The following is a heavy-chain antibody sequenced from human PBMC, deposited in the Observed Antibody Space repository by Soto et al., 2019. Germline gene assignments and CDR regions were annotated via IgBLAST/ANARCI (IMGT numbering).Heavy chain of an antibody. V-gene: IGHV4-59*01. CDR3: ARVGAEAGASIYYYYYGMDV. J-gene: IGHJ6*02. Sequence: PSETLSLTCTVSGGSISNYYWTWIRLPPGKGLEWIGHIYYSGSTKYNPSLKSRGTISVDTSKNQFSLKLSSVTAADTAVYYCARVGAEAGASIYYYYYGMDVWGQGTTVTSP. CDR2: IYYSGST. CDR1: GGSISNYY. D-gene: IGHD6-19*01.